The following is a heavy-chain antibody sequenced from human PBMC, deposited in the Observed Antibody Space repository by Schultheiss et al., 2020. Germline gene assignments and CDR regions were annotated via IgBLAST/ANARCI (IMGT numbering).Heavy chain of an antibody. CDR3: ARGGYSIGSYLDGEYYYGMDV. CDR1: GGSISSGDYY. J-gene: IGHJ6*02. CDR2: IYYSGST. Sequence: SETLSITCTVSGGSISSGDYYWSWIRQPPGKGLEWIGYIYYSGSTYYNPSLRSRVTISIDTSKSQFSLKLSSVTAADTAVYFCARGGYSIGSYLDGEYYYGMDVWGQGTTVTVSS. V-gene: IGHV4-30-4*01. D-gene: IGHD3-22*01.